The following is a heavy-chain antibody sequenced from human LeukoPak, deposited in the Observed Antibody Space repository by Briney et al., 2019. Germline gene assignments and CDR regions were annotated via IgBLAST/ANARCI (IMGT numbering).Heavy chain of an antibody. CDR1: GGSISSYY. CDR3: ARGPPPDFDY. V-gene: IGHV4-59*01. J-gene: IGHJ4*02. CDR2: IYYSGST. Sequence: SETLSLTCTVPGGSISSYYWSWIRQPPGKGLEWIGYIYYSGSTNYNPSLKSRVTISVDTSKNQFSLKLSSVTAADTAVYYCARGPPPDFDYWGQGTLVTVSS.